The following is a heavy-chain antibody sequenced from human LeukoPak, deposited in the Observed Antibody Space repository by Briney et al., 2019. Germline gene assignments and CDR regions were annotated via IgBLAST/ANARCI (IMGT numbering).Heavy chain of an antibody. CDR3: ARLWIFGVVSRFFDY. V-gene: IGHV4-59*01. CDR2: IYYTGTS. J-gene: IGHJ4*02. CDR1: GGSFTGFY. D-gene: IGHD3-3*01. Sequence: PSETLSLTCSVSGGSFTGFYWTWLRQSPGKGLEWIGYIYYTGTSNYNPSLKSRVAISIDTSKNQFSLKLNSVTTADTAVYFCARLWIFGVVSRFFDYWGQGTLVTVSS.